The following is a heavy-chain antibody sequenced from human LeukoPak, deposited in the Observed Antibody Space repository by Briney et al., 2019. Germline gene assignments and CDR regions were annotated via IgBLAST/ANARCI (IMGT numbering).Heavy chain of an antibody. J-gene: IGHJ4*02. Sequence: GGSLRLSCAASGFTFSHFWMSWVRQAPGKGLEWVAYIKKTGSETYYVDSVKGRFTVTRDNTRNSLFLQMYSLRAEDTAVYFCAREDGYCSGGNCYSYFDSWGQGTLVTVSS. CDR1: GFTFSHFW. CDR3: AREDGYCSGGNCYSYFDS. CDR2: IKKTGSET. V-gene: IGHV3-7*01. D-gene: IGHD2-15*01.